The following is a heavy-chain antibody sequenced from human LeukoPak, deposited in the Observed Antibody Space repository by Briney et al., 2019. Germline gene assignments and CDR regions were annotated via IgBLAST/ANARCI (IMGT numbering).Heavy chain of an antibody. CDR1: GFTFSTYS. CDR2: IRGGGSPI. J-gene: IGHJ4*02. CDR3: TRDPHALDY. V-gene: IGHV3-48*02. Sequence: GGSLRLSCAASGFTFSTYSMNWVRQAPGKGLEWVSYIRGGGSPIYYADSVKGRFTISRDKAKNSLYLQMNSLRDEDTAVYYCTRDPHALDYWGQGTLVTVSS.